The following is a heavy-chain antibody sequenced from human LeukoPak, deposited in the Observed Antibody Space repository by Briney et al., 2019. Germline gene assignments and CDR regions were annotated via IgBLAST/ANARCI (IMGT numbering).Heavy chain of an antibody. CDR1: GYTFTSYY. Sequence: GASVKVSCKASGYTFTSYYMHWVRQAPGQGLEWMGIINPSGGSTSYAQKFQGRVTITADESTSTAYMELSSLRSEDTAVYYCARVFGCSGGSCYIHYDYWGQGTLVTVSS. CDR3: ARVFGCSGGSCYIHYDY. J-gene: IGHJ4*02. CDR2: INPSGGST. V-gene: IGHV1-46*01. D-gene: IGHD2-15*01.